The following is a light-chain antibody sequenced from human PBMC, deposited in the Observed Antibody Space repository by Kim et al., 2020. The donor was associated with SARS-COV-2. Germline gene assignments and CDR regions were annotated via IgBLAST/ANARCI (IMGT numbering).Light chain of an antibody. J-gene: IGKJ5*01. CDR2: GAS. CDR3: QQYAYWRA. CDR1: QSISSS. V-gene: IGKV3-15*01. Sequence: SRSPCERAILSCRASQSISSSLAWYQQKPGQAPSVLIYGASARATGIPARFSGSGSGTEFTLTISNLQSEDFAVYYCQQYAYWRAFGQGTRLEIK.